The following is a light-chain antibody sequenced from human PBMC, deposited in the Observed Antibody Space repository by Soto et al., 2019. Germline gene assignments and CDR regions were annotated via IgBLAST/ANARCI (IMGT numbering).Light chain of an antibody. V-gene: IGLV1-40*01. CDR3: QSYDSSLSGWV. CDR1: SSNIGAGYD. CDR2: GNS. Sequence: QSVLTQPPSVSGAQGQRVTISCTGSSSNIGAGYDVHWYQQLPGTAPKLLIYGNSNRPSGVPDRFSGSKSGTSASLAIAGLRADDDADYYCQSYDSSLSGWVFGGGTKLTVL. J-gene: IGLJ3*02.